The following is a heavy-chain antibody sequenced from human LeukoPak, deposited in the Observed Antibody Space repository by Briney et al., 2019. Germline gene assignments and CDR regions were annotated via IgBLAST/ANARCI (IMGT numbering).Heavy chain of an antibody. CDR3: ARRGTTYCTVDSCHPNWFDP. CDR2: INGSSSDT. J-gene: IGHJ5*02. Sequence: GGSLRLSCAASGFTFSDYYMTWIRQAPGRGLEWISYINGSSSDTKYADSVKGRFTISRDNAKNSLYLLMNILRAEDTAVYYCARRGTTYCTVDSCHPNWFDPWGQGTLVTVSS. D-gene: IGHD2-15*01. V-gene: IGHV3-11*03. CDR1: GFTFSDYY.